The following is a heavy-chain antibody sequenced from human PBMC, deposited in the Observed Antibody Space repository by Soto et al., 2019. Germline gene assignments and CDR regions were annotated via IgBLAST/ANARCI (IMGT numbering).Heavy chain of an antibody. D-gene: IGHD3-22*01. CDR3: ATSHFDSSGYYPSELNY. CDR2: IIPFFGTA. Sequence: SVKVSCKASGGTFNSHTFNWVRQAPGQGLEWMGGIIPFFGTATYVERFQGRVTITADESTSTAYMELKSLRSEDTAVYYCATSHFDSSGYYPSELNYWG. V-gene: IGHV1-69*13. J-gene: IGHJ4*01. CDR1: GGTFNSHT.